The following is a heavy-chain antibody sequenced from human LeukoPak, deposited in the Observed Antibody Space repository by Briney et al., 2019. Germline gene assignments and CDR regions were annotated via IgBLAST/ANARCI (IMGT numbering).Heavy chain of an antibody. CDR1: GFTFGDHA. CDR3: AKDQGLRKYYYYYYMDV. J-gene: IGHJ6*03. CDR2: ISFNGGAI. Sequence: GGSLRLSCVGSGFTFGDHAVHWVRQVPGRGLEWVAGISFNGGAIGYADSVKGRFTISRDNANQSLYLQMNSLRVEDTALYFCAKDQGLRKYYYYYYMDVWGRGTTVIVS. D-gene: IGHD2-21*02. V-gene: IGHV3-9*01.